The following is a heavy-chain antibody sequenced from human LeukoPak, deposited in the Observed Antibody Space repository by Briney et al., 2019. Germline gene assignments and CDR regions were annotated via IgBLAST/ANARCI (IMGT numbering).Heavy chain of an antibody. Sequence: SETLSLTCTVSGDPISNYYWSWIRQPPGKGLEWIGYIYYSESTNYNPSLKSRVTISTDTSKSQFSLNLRSVTAEDTGIYYCARGRCRNSGCRPYFDYWGQGTQVTVSS. CDR2: IYYSEST. CDR1: GDPISNYY. CDR3: ARGRCRNSGCRPYFDY. D-gene: IGHD2/OR15-2a*01. V-gene: IGHV4-59*01. J-gene: IGHJ4*02.